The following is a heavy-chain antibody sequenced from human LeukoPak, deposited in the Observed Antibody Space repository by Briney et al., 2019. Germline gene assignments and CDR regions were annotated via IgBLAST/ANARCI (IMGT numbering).Heavy chain of an antibody. D-gene: IGHD3/OR15-3a*01. J-gene: IGHJ3*01. CDR3: ARDSFSYDLTDAFDV. CDR1: GFTVSTNY. CDR2: ISSSGSTI. Sequence: GSLRLSCAASGFTVSTNYMSWVRQSPGKGLEWVSYISSSGSTIYYADSVKGRFTISRDNAKNSLYLQMNSLRAEDTAVYYCARDSFSYDLTDAFDVWGQGTMVSVSS. V-gene: IGHV3-11*04.